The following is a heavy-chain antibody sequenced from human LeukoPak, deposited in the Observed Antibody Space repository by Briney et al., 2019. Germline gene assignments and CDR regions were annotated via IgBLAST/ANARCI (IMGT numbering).Heavy chain of an antibody. CDR3: AKESCSSTSCYIFDY. CDR1: GFTFSSYA. V-gene: IGHV3-23*01. D-gene: IGHD2-2*02. CDR2: ISGSGGST. Sequence: GALRLSCAASGFTFSSYAMSWVRQAPGKGLERVSAISGSGGSTYYADSVKGRFTISRDNSKSTLYLQMNSLRAEDTAVYYCAKESCSSTSCYIFDYWGQGTLVTVSS. J-gene: IGHJ4*02.